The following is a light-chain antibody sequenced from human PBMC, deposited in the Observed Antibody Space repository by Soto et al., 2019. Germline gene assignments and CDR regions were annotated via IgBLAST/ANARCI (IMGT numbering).Light chain of an antibody. CDR1: NIGSKS. CDR2: DDS. Sequence: SYELTQPPSVSVAPGQTARIPCGGTNIGSKSVHWYQQRPGQAPVMVVYDDSDRPSGIPERFSGSNSGNTASLTVSGLQAEDEADYYCSSYAGSNNFYVFGTGTKVTVL. CDR3: SSYAGSNNFYV. J-gene: IGLJ1*01. V-gene: IGLV3-21*02.